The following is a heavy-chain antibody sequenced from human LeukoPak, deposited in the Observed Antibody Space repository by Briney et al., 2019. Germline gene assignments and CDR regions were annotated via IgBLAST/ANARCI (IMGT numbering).Heavy chain of an antibody. CDR2: IYPGDSDS. Sequence: GESLKISCKGSGYSLTHYYIAWVRQMPGKGLEWMGIIYPGDSDSICSPSFQGQVTISADKSINTAYLQWSSLKASDSAMYFCARTLSRGYDSTTFYFDLWGRGTLVTVSS. D-gene: IGHD3-22*01. CDR1: GYSLTHYY. CDR3: ARTLSRGYDSTTFYFDL. V-gene: IGHV5-51*01. J-gene: IGHJ2*01.